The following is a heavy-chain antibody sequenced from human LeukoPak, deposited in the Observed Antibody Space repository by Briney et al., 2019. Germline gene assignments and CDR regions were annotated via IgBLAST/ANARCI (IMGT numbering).Heavy chain of an antibody. D-gene: IGHD4-23*01. V-gene: IGHV3-21*01. CDR2: ISSSSSYI. J-gene: IGHJ3*02. CDR1: GSTFSSYS. Sequence: GGSLRLSCAASGSTFSSYSMNWVRQAPGKGLEWVSSISSSSSYIYYADSVKGRFTISRDNAKNSLYLQMNSLRAEDTAVYYCARDQTVVTLSFAFDIWGQGTMVTVSS. CDR3: ARDQTVVTLSFAFDI.